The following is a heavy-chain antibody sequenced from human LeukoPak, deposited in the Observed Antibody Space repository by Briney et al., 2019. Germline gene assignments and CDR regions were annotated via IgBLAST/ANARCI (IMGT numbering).Heavy chain of an antibody. Sequence: ASVKVSCKPSGGTFTSYAIIWGRQAPGQGLEWMGGIIPIFGTANYAQKFQRRVTITTDESTSAAYMELSSLRSEDTAVYYCASPPEYSSSSHWYFDLWGRGTLVTVSS. J-gene: IGHJ2*01. CDR3: ASPPEYSSSSHWYFDL. CDR1: GGTFTSYA. CDR2: IIPIFGTA. D-gene: IGHD6-6*01. V-gene: IGHV1-69*05.